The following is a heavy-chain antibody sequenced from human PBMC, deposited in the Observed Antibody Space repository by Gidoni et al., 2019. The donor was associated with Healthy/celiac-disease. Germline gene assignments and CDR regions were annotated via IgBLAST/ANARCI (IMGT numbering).Heavy chain of an antibody. D-gene: IGHD4-17*01. CDR3: AKDRAHGDYWGNWFDP. CDR2: ISYDGSNK. CDR1: GFTFSSYG. J-gene: IGHJ5*02. V-gene: IGHV3-30*18. Sequence: QVQLVESGGGLVQPGRSLRLSFAASGFTFSSYGMHWVRQAPGKGLDGVAVISYDGSNKYYADSGKGRFTISRDNSKNTLYLQMNSLRAEDTAVYYCAKDRAHGDYWGNWFDPWGQGTLVTVSS.